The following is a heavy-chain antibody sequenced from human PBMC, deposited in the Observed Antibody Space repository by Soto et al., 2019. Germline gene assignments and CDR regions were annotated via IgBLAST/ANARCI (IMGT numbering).Heavy chain of an antibody. Sequence: GGSLRLSCAASGFTFSSYAMHWVRQAPGKGLEWVAVISYDGSNKYYADSVKGRFTISRDNSKNTLYLQMNSLRAEDTAVYYCARVLGAGSIAAAGHYYYYGMEVWGQGTTVTVSS. CDR3: ARVLGAGSIAAAGHYYYYGMEV. V-gene: IGHV3-30-3*01. CDR1: GFTFSSYA. D-gene: IGHD6-13*01. CDR2: ISYDGSNK. J-gene: IGHJ6*02.